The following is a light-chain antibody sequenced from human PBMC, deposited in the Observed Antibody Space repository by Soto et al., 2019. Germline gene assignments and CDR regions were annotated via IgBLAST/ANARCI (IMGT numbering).Light chain of an antibody. CDR1: QSIGSW. J-gene: IGKJ1*01. CDR3: QQYNSYSQWT. Sequence: DIQMTQSPSTLSASVGDRVTIICRASQSIGSWLAWYQQKPGKAPKLLIYKASSLEGGVPSRFSGSGSGTEFTHTISTLQPDDFATYYCQQYNSYSQWTFGQGTKVEIK. V-gene: IGKV1-5*03. CDR2: KAS.